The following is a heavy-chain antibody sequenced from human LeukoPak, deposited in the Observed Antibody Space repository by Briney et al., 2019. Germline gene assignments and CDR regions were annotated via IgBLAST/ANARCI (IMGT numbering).Heavy chain of an antibody. CDR1: GYTFTDYY. V-gene: IGHV1-69-2*01. CDR3: ATTDSSGYLEAFDI. D-gene: IGHD3-22*01. Sequence: ASVKVSCKVSGYTFTDYYMHWVPQAPGKGLEWMGLVDPEDGETIYAEKFQGRVTITADTSTDTAYMELSSLRSEGTALYYCATTDSSGYLEAFDIWGQGTMVTVSS. CDR2: VDPEDGET. J-gene: IGHJ3*02.